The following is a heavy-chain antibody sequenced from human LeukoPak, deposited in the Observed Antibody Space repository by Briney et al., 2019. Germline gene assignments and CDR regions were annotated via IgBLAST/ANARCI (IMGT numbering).Heavy chain of an antibody. V-gene: IGHV1-18*01. D-gene: IGHD3-10*01. CDR2: ISAYNGNT. CDR3: ARGEHGSGSYFLYYYYYMDV. Sequence: ASVKVSCKASGYTFTSYGISWVRQAPGQGLEWMGWISAYNGNTNYAQKFQGRVTITRNTSISTAYMELSSLRSEDTAVYYCARGEHGSGSYFLYYYYYMDVWGKGTTVTVSS. J-gene: IGHJ6*03. CDR1: GYTFTSYG.